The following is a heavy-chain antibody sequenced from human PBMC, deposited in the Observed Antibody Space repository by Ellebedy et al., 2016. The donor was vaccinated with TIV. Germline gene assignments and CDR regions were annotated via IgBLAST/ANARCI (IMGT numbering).Heavy chain of an antibody. V-gene: IGHV1-2*02. CDR3: ARVIDILTGFDY. CDR2: INPNSGVT. J-gene: IGHJ4*02. CDR1: GYTFTGYY. D-gene: IGHD3-9*01. Sequence: ASVKVSCKASGYTFTGYYMHWVRQAPGHGLEWMEWINPNSGVTNYAQKFQGRVTMARDTSISTAYMELSRLRSDDTAVYYCARVIDILTGFDYWGQGTLVTVSS.